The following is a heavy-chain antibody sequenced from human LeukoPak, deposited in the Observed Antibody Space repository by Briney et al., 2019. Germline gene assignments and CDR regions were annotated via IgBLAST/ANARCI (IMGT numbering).Heavy chain of an antibody. CDR3: AKPPTYSSSWYPFDY. V-gene: IGHV3-30*18. CDR1: GFTFSSYG. J-gene: IGHJ4*02. Sequence: GGSLRLSCAASGFTFSSYGMHWVRQAPGKGLEWVAVISYDGSNKYYADSVKGRFTISRDNSKNTLYLQMNSLRAEDTAVYYCAKPPTYSSSWYPFDYWGQETLVTVSS. D-gene: IGHD6-13*01. CDR2: ISYDGSNK.